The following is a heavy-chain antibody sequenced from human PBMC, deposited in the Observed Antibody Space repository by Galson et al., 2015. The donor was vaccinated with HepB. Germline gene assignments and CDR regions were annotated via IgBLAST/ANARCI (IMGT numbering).Heavy chain of an antibody. D-gene: IGHD1-26*01. V-gene: IGHV3-53*01. CDR2: IHTGGIT. CDR3: ARDGETYSHFDY. J-gene: IGHJ4*02. Sequence: SLRLSCAASGFSVIANYMTWVRQAPGKGLEWVSVIHTGGITYYADSVRGRFSIPRDNSKNTVYLQMNRLRVEDTAVYYCARDGETYSHFDYWSQGTPVTVSS. CDR1: GFSVIANY.